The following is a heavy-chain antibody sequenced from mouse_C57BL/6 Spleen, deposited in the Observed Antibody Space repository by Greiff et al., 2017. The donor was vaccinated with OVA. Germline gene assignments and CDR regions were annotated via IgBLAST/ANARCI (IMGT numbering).Heavy chain of an antibody. D-gene: IGHD3-2*02. CDR1: GFTFSSYA. V-gene: IGHV5-4*03. Sequence: EVKLEESGGGLVKPGGSLKLSCAASGFTFSSYAMSWVRQTPEKRLEWVATISDGGSYTYYPDNVKGRFTISRDNAKNNLYLQMSHLKSEDTAMYYGARGSDSSGLYYFDYWGQGTTLTVSS. CDR3: ARGSDSSGLYYFDY. CDR2: ISDGGSYT. J-gene: IGHJ2*01.